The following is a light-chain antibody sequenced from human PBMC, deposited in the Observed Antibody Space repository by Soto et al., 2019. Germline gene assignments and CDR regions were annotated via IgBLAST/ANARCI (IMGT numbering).Light chain of an antibody. V-gene: IGKV3-15*01. J-gene: IGKJ1*01. CDR1: QSVSSN. CDR3: EQYNNWFSIT. CDR2: GAS. Sequence: EIVMTQSPATLSVSPGERATLSCRASQSVSSNLAWYQQKPGQAPRLLIYGASTRATGIPARFSGSGSGTEFTLTISSLQSEDFAVYYCEQYNNWFSITFGQGTKVDI.